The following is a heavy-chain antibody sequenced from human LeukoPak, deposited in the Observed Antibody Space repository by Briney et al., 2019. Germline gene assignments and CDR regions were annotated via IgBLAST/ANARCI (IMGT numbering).Heavy chain of an antibody. CDR2: INHSGST. Sequence: GSLRLSCAASGFTFNNYAMNWVRQPPGKGLEWIGEINHSGSTNYNPSLKSRVTISVDTSKNQFSLKLSSVTAADTAVYYCARGYGGKRRKWFDPWGQGTLVTVSS. D-gene: IGHD4-23*01. CDR1: GFTFNNYA. V-gene: IGHV4-34*01. CDR3: ARGYGGKRRKWFDP. J-gene: IGHJ5*02.